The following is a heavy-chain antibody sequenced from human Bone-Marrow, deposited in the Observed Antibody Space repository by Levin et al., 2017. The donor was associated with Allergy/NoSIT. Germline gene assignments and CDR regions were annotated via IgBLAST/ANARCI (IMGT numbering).Heavy chain of an antibody. CDR2: IKKDGSEK. J-gene: IGHJ6*02. D-gene: IGHD3-3*01. CDR3: GSFGVANYYYFSVMDV. V-gene: IGHV3-7*01. Sequence: ETLSLTCAASGFSFSSYWMSWVRQAPGKGLEWVATIKKDGSEKYYVDSVKGRFSISRDNGKNSLYLQMNSLRAEDTAVYYCGSFGVANYYYFSVMDVWGQGTTVIVSS. CDR1: GFSFSSYW.